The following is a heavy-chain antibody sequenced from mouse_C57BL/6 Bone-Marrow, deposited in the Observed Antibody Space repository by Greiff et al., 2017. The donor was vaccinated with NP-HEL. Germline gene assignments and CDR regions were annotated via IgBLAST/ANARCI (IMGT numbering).Heavy chain of an antibody. Sequence: VQLQQPGAELVMPGASVKLSCKASGYTFTSYWMHWVKQRPGQGLEWIGEIDPSDSYTNYNQKFKGKSTLTVDKSSSTAYMQLSSLTSEDSAVYYCARGRGTTADYFDYWGQGTTLTVSS. CDR2: IDPSDSYT. CDR3: ARGRGTTADYFDY. D-gene: IGHD1-2*01. CDR1: GYTFTSYW. J-gene: IGHJ2*01. V-gene: IGHV1-69*01.